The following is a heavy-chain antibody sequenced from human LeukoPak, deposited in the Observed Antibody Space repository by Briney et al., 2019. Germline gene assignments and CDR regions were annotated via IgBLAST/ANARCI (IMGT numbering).Heavy chain of an antibody. J-gene: IGHJ4*02. CDR2: IYYNGIN. CDR1: GDSISSGNFY. CDR3: ARDHGDFVQHD. Sequence: SETLSLTCTVSGDSISSGNFYWGWIRQPPGKELQWIGSIYYNGINHYNPSLESRVTISADTSTNEFSLKLRSVTAADTAMYYCARDHGDFVQHDWGQGTLVTVSS. D-gene: IGHD4-17*01. V-gene: IGHV4-39*01.